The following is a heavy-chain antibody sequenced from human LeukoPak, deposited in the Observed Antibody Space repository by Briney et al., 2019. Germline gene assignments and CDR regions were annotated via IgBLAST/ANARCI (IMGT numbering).Heavy chain of an antibody. D-gene: IGHD3-22*01. CDR3: ARDGWNYYLRSGDDAFDI. CDR2: IWYDGSNK. J-gene: IGHJ3*02. Sequence: QPGRSLRLSCAASGFTFSSYGMHWVRQAPGKGLGWVAVIWYDGSNKYYADSVKGRFTISRDNSKNTLYLQMNSLRAEDTAVYYCARDGWNYYLRSGDDAFDIWGQGTMVTVSS. CDR1: GFTFSSYG. V-gene: IGHV3-33*01.